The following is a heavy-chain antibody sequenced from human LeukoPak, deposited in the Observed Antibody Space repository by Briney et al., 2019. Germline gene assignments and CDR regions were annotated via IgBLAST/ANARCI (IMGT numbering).Heavy chain of an antibody. J-gene: IGHJ6*03. CDR1: GYTFTGYY. CDR3: ARGYSSSWWNYYYYMDV. Sequence: ASVKVSCKASGYTFTGYYMHWVRQAPGQGLEWMGWINPNSGGTNYAQKFQGRVTMTRDTSISTAYMELSRLRSEDTAVYYCARGYSSSWWNYYYYMDVWGKGTTVTVSS. D-gene: IGHD6-13*01. V-gene: IGHV1-2*02. CDR2: INPNSGGT.